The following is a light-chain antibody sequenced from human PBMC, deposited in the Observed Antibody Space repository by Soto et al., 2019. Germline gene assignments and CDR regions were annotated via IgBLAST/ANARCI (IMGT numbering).Light chain of an antibody. CDR2: AAS. V-gene: IGKV1-39*01. CDR1: QSISSY. J-gene: IGKJ3*01. CDR3: QQSYSTPPRFT. Sequence: DIQMTQSPSSLSASVGDRVTITCRASQSISSYLNWYQQKPGKAPKLLIYAASSLQSGVPSRFSGSGSATDFTLTISSLQPEDFATYYCQQSYSTPPRFTFGPGTKVDIK.